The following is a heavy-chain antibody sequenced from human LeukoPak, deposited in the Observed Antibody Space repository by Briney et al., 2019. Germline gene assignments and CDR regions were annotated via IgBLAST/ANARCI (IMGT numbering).Heavy chain of an antibody. J-gene: IGHJ4*02. D-gene: IGHD1-26*01. CDR1: GFTVSSNY. V-gene: IGHV3-53*01. Sequence: TGGSLRLSCAASGFTVSSNYMSWVRQAPGKGLEWVSLISSVGSTYYADSVKGRFTISRDNSKNTLYLQMNSLRAEDTAVYYCARDRVGATVFDHWGQGTLVTVSS. CDR2: ISSVGST. CDR3: ARDRVGATVFDH.